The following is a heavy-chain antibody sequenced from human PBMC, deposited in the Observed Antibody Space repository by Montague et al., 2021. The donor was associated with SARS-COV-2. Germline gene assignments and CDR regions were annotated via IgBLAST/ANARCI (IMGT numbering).Heavy chain of an antibody. D-gene: IGHD2-21*01. CDR1: GGSITSTNYY. CDR3: TRQNHGSRLYEMSFDY. V-gene: IGHV4-39*01. CDR2: ISFSWST. J-gene: IGHJ4*02. Sequence: SETLSPTCTVSGGSITSTNYYWAWIRQPPGKGLEWIGSISFSWSTYHNPSLKSRVTISVDTSMNQFSLRLSTVTAADTALYYCTRQNHGSRLYEMSFDYWGQGTLVAVSS.